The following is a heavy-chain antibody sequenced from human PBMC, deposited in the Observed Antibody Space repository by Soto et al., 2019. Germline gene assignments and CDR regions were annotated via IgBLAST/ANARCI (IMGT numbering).Heavy chain of an antibody. J-gene: IGHJ4*02. CDR1: GGTISSWY. D-gene: IGHD1-26*01. CDR2: IYYSGST. V-gene: IGHV4-59*08. Sequence: QVQLQESGPGLVKPSETLSLTCTVSGGTISSWYWSWIRQPPGKGLEWIGYIYYSGSTNCNPSLKSRSTRSVDTPMNQFSLKMSSVTAADTDVYYCDRRYGSAIDSWGQGTLVTVSS. CDR3: DRRYGSAIDS.